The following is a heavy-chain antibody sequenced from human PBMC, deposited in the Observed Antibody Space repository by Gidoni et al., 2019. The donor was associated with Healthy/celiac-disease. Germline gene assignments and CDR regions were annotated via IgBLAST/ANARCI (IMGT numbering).Heavy chain of an antibody. CDR2: IRSKAYGGTT. J-gene: IGHJ4*02. V-gene: IGHV3-49*04. Sequence: EVQLVASGGGLVQPGRSLRLSCTASGFTFGDYAMSWVRQAPGKGLEWVGFIRSKAYGGTTEYAASVKGRFTISRDDSKSIAYLQMNSLKTEDTAVYYCTRVGVFGVVIPPDYWGQGTLVTVSS. CDR1: GFTFGDYA. CDR3: TRVGVFGVVIPPDY. D-gene: IGHD3-3*01.